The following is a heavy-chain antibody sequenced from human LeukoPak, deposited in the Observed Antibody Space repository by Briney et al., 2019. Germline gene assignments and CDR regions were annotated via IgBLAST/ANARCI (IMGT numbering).Heavy chain of an antibody. J-gene: IGHJ3*02. CDR1: GITFSSYS. D-gene: IGHD3-3*01. CDR3: ARGFTIRPDAFDI. V-gene: IGHV3-21*01. CDR2: ISSSSSYI. Sequence: GGSLRHSCAASGITFSSYSMNWVRQAPGKGLECVSSISSSSSYIYYADSVKGRFTISRDNAKNSLYLQMNSLRAEDTAVYYCARGFTIRPDAFDIWGQGTMVTVSS.